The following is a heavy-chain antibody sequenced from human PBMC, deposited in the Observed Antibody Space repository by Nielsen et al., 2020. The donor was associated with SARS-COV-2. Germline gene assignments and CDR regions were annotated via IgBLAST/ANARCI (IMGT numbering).Heavy chain of an antibody. V-gene: IGHV3-30*18. CDR1: GFAFSGYS. J-gene: IGHJ6*02. Sequence: GGSLRLSCAASGFAFSGYSMNWVRQAPGKGLEWVALISYDGTTQYYADSVKGRFTISRDNSKNTVDLQMNSLRVEDTAVYYCVKWVQLDLGYYYHGMDVWGQGTTVTVSS. CDR3: VKWVQLDLGYYYHGMDV. CDR2: ISYDGTTQ. D-gene: IGHD6-6*01.